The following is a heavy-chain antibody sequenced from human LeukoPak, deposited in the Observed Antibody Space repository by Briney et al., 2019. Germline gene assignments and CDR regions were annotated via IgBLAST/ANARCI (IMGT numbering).Heavy chain of an antibody. CDR2: ISWNSGSI. CDR1: GFTFDDYA. D-gene: IGHD5-24*01. Sequence: GRSLRLSCAASGFTFDDYAMHWVRQAPGKGLEWVSGISWNSGSIGYADSVKGRFTISRDNAKNSLYLQMNSLRAEDTALYYCAKDRRGDGYNNEWSWFDPWGQGTLVTVSS. V-gene: IGHV3-9*01. CDR3: AKDRRGDGYNNEWSWFDP. J-gene: IGHJ5*02.